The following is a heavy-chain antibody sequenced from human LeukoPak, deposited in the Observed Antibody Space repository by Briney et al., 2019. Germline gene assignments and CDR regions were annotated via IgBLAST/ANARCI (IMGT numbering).Heavy chain of an antibody. V-gene: IGHV3-23*01. Sequence: GGSLRLSCAGSGFNFGRNTMSWVRQAPGRGLEWDSAISNTGGRADYADSVRGRFTISRDNSKSTLYLQMDSLRAEDTAVYYCARDEDTSALSEYWGQGTLVTVSS. CDR2: ISNTGGRA. J-gene: IGHJ4*02. CDR1: GFNFGRNT. CDR3: ARDEDTSALSEY. D-gene: IGHD2/OR15-2a*01.